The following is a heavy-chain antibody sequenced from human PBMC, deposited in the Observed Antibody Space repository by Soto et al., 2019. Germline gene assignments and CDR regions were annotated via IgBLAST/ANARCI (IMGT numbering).Heavy chain of an antibody. CDR2: IIPIFGTA. CDR3: AGKNPPSVAGTGYYYYGMDV. CDR1: GGTFSSYA. Sequence: SVTVSCQPSGGTFSSYAISWVRQAPGQGLEWMGGIIPIFGTANYPQQFQGRVTITANESTSTAYMELSSLRSEDTAVYYCAGKNPPSVAGTGYYYYGMDVWGQGTTVTVSS. D-gene: IGHD6-19*01. V-gene: IGHV1-69*13. J-gene: IGHJ6*02.